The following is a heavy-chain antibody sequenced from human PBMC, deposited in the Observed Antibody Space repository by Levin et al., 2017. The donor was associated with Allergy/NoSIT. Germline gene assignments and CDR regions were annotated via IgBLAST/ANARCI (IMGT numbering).Heavy chain of an antibody. V-gene: IGHV3-7*01. J-gene: IGHJ4*02. CDR2: INEDGSKE. Sequence: GESLKISCAASGFTFTTAWMSWVRQAPGKGLEWVTNINEDGSKEYYVDSVKGRFTISRDNTKDSLHLQMNSLRVEDTAMYYCARDSFGSIDFRGQGTLVTVSS. D-gene: IGHD3-16*01. CDR1: GFTFTTAW. CDR3: ARDSFGSIDF.